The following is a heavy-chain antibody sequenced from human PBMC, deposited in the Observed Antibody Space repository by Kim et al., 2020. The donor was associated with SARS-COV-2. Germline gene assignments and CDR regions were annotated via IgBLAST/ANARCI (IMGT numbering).Heavy chain of an antibody. CDR1: GDSLSSDY. CDR3: ASGLGH. Sequence: SETLSLICTVSGDSLSSDYWSWNRQPAGKGLEWIGRIYTSGRTNYDPSLQSRVTMSVDMSKNQFSLKLSSVTAADTAVYYCASGLGHWGQGTLATVSS. J-gene: IGHJ4*02. D-gene: IGHD3-22*01. CDR2: IYTSGRT. V-gene: IGHV4-4*07.